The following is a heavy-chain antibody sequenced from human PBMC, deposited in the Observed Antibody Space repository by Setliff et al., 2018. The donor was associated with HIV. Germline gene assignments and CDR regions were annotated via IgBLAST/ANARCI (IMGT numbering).Heavy chain of an antibody. CDR3: ARHAGNGLGAMGYFDY. CDR1: GYSFTSYW. J-gene: IGHJ4*02. Sequence: RESLKISCKGSGYSFTSYWIDWVRQMPGKGLEWMGIIYPGDSDTRYSPSFQGQVTISADKSISTAYLQWSSLKASDTAMYYCARHAGNGLGAMGYFDYWGQGALVTVSS. D-gene: IGHD1-26*01. CDR2: IYPGDSDT. V-gene: IGHV5-51*01.